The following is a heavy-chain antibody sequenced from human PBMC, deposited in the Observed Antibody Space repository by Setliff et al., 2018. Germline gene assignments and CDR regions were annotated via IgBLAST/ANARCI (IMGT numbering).Heavy chain of an antibody. V-gene: IGHV5-51*01. Sequence: LGESLKTSCKGSGYNFINYWIGWVRQMPGKGLEWMGIIYPSDSDIRYSPSFQGQVTISADKSISTAYLQWSSLKASDTAIYYCARPAYSSRWYEIKGFDYWGQGTLVTVSS. J-gene: IGHJ4*02. CDR2: IYPSDSDI. D-gene: IGHD6-13*01. CDR1: GYNFINYW. CDR3: ARPAYSSRWYEIKGFDY.